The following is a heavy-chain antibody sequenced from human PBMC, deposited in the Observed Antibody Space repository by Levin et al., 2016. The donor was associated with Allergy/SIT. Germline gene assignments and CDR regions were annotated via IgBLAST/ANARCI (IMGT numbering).Heavy chain of an antibody. V-gene: IGHV4-59*01. CDR3: ARVGSAEGYYYGMDV. CDR2: IYYSGST. Sequence: SETLSLTCTVSGGSISSYYWSWIRQPPGKGLEWIGYIYYSGSTNYNPSLKSRVTISVDTSKNQFSLKLSSVTAADTAVYYCARVGSAEGYYYGMDVWGQGTTVTVSS. CDR1: GGSISSYY. D-gene: IGHD2-2*01. J-gene: IGHJ6*02.